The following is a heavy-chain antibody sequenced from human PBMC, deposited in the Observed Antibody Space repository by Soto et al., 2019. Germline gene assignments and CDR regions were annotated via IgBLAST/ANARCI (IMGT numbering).Heavy chain of an antibody. J-gene: IGHJ6*02. D-gene: IGHD6-13*01. CDR1: GGTFSSYA. Sequence: SVKVSCKASGGTFSSYAISWVRQAPGQGLEWMGGIIPIFGTANYAQKFQGRVTITADESTSTAYMELSSLRSEDTAVYYCARRIAAAGYYYYGMDVWGQGTTVTVSS. V-gene: IGHV1-69*13. CDR2: IIPIFGTA. CDR3: ARRIAAAGYYYYGMDV.